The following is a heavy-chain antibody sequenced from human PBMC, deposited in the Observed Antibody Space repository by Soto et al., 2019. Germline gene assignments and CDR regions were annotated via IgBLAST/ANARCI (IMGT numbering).Heavy chain of an antibody. CDR1: GYSFTSYW. CDR2: IYPGDSDT. CDR3: ARHGSTYCSGGSCYGY. Sequence: GESLKISCKGSGYSFTSYWIDWVRQMPGKGLEWMGIIYPGDSDTRYSPSFQGQVTISADKSISTAYLQWSSLKASDTAMYYCARHGSTYCSGGSCYGYWGQGTLVTVSS. D-gene: IGHD2-15*01. V-gene: IGHV5-51*01. J-gene: IGHJ4*02.